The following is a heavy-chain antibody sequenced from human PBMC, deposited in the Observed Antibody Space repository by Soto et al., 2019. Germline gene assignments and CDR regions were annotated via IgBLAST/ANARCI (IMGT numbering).Heavy chain of an antibody. CDR3: ARGADFGGNTFDY. Sequence: QVQVVESGGGVVQPGGSLRLSCAASGFTFSSYGMHWVRQAPGKGLEWVSVIWYDGSDKYYADSVKGRFTISRDNSKNTLYLQMNSLKGEDTAVYYCARGADFGGNTFDYWGQGTLVTVSS. J-gene: IGHJ4*02. D-gene: IGHD4-17*01. CDR2: IWYDGSDK. CDR1: GFTFSSYG. V-gene: IGHV3-33*01.